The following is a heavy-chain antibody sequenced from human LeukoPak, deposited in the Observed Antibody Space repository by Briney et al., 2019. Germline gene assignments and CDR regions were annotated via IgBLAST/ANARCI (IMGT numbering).Heavy chain of an antibody. V-gene: IGHV1-2*02. CDR2: INPNGGGT. J-gene: IGHJ3*02. Sequence: ASVKVSCKASGCTFIGYSMHWVRQAPGQGLEWMGWINPNGGGTNYAQKFQGRVTVTRDTSISTAYMELSRLRSDDTAVYYCALLTGYYIQSSDIWGQGTTVTVSS. CDR1: GCTFIGYS. CDR3: ALLTGYYIQSSDI. D-gene: IGHD3-9*01.